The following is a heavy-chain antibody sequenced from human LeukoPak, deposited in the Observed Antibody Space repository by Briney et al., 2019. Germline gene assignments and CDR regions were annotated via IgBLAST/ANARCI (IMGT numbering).Heavy chain of an antibody. CDR2: IYSSGST. CDR3: ARTYSTSSNFDY. V-gene: IGHV4-4*09. D-gene: IGHD2-2*01. J-gene: IGHJ4*02. Sequence: SETLSLTCTVSGGSISSYYWSWIRQPPGKGLEWIGYIYSSGSTNYNPSLKSRVTISVDTSKEQFSLKLSSVTAADMALYYCARTYSTSSNFDYWGQGTLVTVSS. CDR1: GGSISSYY.